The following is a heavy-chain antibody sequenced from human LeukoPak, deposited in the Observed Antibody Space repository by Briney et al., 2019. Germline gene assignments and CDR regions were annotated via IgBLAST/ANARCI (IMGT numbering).Heavy chain of an antibody. J-gene: IGHJ4*01. CDR3: ARAMRIQLLLEY. V-gene: IGHV1-8*01. CDR2: MNPNSGNT. CDR1: GYTFSTYD. D-gene: IGHD2-2*01. Sequence: ASVKVSCKASGYTFSTYDVAWVRQAPGPGHEWMGWMNPNSGNTGSEQKYKGRGTITSDAYIGSAYMELSSLRSEGTAVYFCARAMRIQLLLEYWGHGALITVSS.